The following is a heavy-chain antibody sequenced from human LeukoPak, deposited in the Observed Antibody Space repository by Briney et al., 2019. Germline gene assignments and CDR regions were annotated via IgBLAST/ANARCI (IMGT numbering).Heavy chain of an antibody. CDR3: ARDRDDSSANDY. CDR2: IWYDGSNK. CDR1: GFTFSSYG. Sequence: GRSLRLSCAASGFTFSSYGMHWVRQAPGKGLEWVAVIWYDGSNKYYADSVKGRFTISRDNSKNMLYLQMNSLRAEDTAVYYCARDRDDSSANDYWGQGTLVTVSS. V-gene: IGHV3-33*01. D-gene: IGHD3-22*01. J-gene: IGHJ4*02.